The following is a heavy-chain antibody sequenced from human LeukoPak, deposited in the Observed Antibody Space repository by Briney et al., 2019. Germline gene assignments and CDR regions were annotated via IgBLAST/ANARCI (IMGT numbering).Heavy chain of an antibody. J-gene: IGHJ4*02. CDR3: ARASYYDILTGYSGILDY. Sequence: ASVKVSCKASGYTFTGYYMHWVRQAPGQGLEWMGWINPNSGGTNYAQKFQGRVTMTRDTSISTAYMTLNRLRSDDTAVYYCARASYYDILTGYSGILDYWGQGTLVTVSS. D-gene: IGHD3-9*01. V-gene: IGHV1-2*02. CDR2: INPNSGGT. CDR1: GYTFTGYY.